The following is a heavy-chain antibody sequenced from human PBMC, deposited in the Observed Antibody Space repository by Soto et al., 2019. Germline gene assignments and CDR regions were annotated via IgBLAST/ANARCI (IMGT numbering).Heavy chain of an antibody. CDR3: ARLVVTTARDAFDI. V-gene: IGHV4-59*01. CDR2: IYYSGST. CDR1: GGSISSYY. J-gene: IGHJ3*02. Sequence: PSETLSLTCTVSGGSISSYYWSWIRQPPGKGLEWIGYIYYSGSTNYNPALKNRVTISVDTSKNQFSLKLSSVTAADTAVYYCARLVVTTARDAFDIWGQGTMVTVSS. D-gene: IGHD3-22*01.